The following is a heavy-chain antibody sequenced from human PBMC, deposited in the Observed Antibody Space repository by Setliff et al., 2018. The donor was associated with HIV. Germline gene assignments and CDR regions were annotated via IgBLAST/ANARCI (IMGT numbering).Heavy chain of an antibody. J-gene: IGHJ6*02. Sequence: PSEPLSLTCAVYGVSFSGHYWSWIRQSPEKGLEWIGEINHSGSTNYNPSLKSRVTISVDTSKNQFSLNLTSVTAADTAVYYCAQLTPRTHYFYGMDVWGQGTTVTVSS. CDR1: GVSFSGHY. V-gene: IGHV4-34*01. CDR3: AQLTPRTHYFYGMDV. CDR2: INHSGST.